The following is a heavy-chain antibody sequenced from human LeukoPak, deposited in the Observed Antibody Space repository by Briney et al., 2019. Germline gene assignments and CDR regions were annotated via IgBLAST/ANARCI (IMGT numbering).Heavy chain of an antibody. J-gene: IGHJ3*02. CDR2: INPSGGST. CDR1: GYTFTSYY. D-gene: IGHD3-22*01. CDR3: ARSTYYDSSGYYYSFAFDI. V-gene: IGHV1-46*01. Sequence: ASVKVSCKASGYTFTSYYMHWVRQAPGQGLEWMGIINPSGGSTSYAQKFQGRVTMTRDMSTSTVYMELSSLRSEDTAVYYCARSTYYDSSGYYYSFAFDIWGQGTMVTVSS.